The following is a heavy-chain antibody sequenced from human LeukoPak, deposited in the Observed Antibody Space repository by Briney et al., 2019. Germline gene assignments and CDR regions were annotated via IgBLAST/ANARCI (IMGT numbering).Heavy chain of an antibody. D-gene: IGHD1-26*01. V-gene: IGHV3-30*18. CDR2: ISYDGSNK. J-gene: IGHJ4*02. Sequence: GRSLRLSCAASGFTFSTYGMHWVRQAPGRGLEWVAVISYDGSNKYYADSVKGRFTISRDNSKNTLYLQTNSLGAEDTAVYYCAKVFFSGSYYAASDYWGQGTLVTVSS. CDR3: AKVFFSGSYYAASDY. CDR1: GFTFSTYG.